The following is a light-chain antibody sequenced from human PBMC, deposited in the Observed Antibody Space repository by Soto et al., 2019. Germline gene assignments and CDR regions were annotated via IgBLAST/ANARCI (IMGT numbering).Light chain of an antibody. CDR3: LQDYNLPIT. CDR1: QSISSSY. Sequence: EIVLTQSPATMSLSPGERATLFCRASQSISSSYLSWYQQKPGQAPRLLIYGASTRATGIPARFSGSGRGSGTDFTLTISSLQPEDFAVYYCLQDYNLPITFGQGTRLEIK. J-gene: IGKJ5*01. CDR2: GAS. V-gene: IGKV3D-7*01.